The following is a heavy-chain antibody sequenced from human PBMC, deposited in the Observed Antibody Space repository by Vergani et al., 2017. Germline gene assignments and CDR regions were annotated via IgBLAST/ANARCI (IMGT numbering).Heavy chain of an antibody. CDR1: GGSISSYY. CDR2: IYTSGST. J-gene: IGHJ6*02. D-gene: IGHD3-3*01. CDR3: ARGRRITMLGVVRNYYYGMDV. V-gene: IGHV4-4*07. Sequence: QVQLQESGPGLVKPSETLSLTCTVSGGSISSYYWSWLRQPAGKGLEWIGRIYTSGSTNYNPSLKSRVTMSVDTSKNQFSLKLRAVTAADTAVYYCARGRRITMLGVVRNYYYGMDVWGQGTTVTVSS.